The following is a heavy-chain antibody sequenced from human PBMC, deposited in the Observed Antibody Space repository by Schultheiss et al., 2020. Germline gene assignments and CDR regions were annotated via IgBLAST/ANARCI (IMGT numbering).Heavy chain of an antibody. CDR1: GLAFSNYA. Sequence: GGSLRLSCVVSGLAFSNYAMNWVRQTPGKGLEWVSGISGNGGSAYYADPVKGRFTVSRDNSKNTLYLQMNSLRAEDTALYYCAKGPRIAAALDYWGQGTLVTVSS. CDR3: AKGPRIAAALDY. V-gene: IGHV3-23*01. CDR2: ISGNGGSA. J-gene: IGHJ4*02. D-gene: IGHD6-13*01.